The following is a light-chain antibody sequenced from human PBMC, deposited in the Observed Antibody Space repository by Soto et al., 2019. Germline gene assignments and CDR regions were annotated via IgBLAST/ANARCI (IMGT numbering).Light chain of an antibody. CDR3: QQYGSSLYT. CDR1: QSVSSSY. J-gene: IGKJ2*01. V-gene: IGKV3-20*01. CDR2: GAS. Sequence: IVLTQSPGTLSLSPGERATLSCRASQSVSSSYLAWYQQKPGQAPRLLIYGASSRANGIPDRFSGSVYGTDFPLTISRLEREDFAVYYCQQYGSSLYTFGQGTKLEIK.